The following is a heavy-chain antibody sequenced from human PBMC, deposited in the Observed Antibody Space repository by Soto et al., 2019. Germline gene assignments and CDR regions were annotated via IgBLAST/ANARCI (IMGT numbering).Heavy chain of an antibody. Sequence: QVQLVQSGAEVKKPGASVKVSCKASGYTFTSYGISWVRQAPGQGSEWMGWISAYNGNTNYAQKLQGRVTMTTDTSTSTAYMELRSLRSDDTAVYYCARDYTVAAYGDYSSGAFDIWGQGTMVTVSS. D-gene: IGHD4-17*01. CDR2: ISAYNGNT. J-gene: IGHJ3*02. CDR3: ARDYTVAAYGDYSSGAFDI. V-gene: IGHV1-18*01. CDR1: GYTFTSYG.